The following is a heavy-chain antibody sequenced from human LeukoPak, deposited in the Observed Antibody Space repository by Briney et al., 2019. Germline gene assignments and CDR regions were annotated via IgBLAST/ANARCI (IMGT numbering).Heavy chain of an antibody. CDR1: GFSFSTNGMR. J-gene: IGHJ4*02. CDR2: IDWDGDK. Sequence: SGPALVKPTQTLTLTCTFSGFSFSTNGMRVSWIRQPPGKALEWLARIDWDGDKFYNTFLKTRLTISKDTSKSQVVPIMTNMDPVDTATYYCARIPTGGYFDYWGQGTLVTVSS. V-gene: IGHV2-70*04. CDR3: ARIPTGGYFDY. D-gene: IGHD1-26*01.